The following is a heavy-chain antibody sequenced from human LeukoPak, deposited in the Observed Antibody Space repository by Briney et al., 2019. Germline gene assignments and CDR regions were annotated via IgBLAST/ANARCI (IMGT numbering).Heavy chain of an antibody. D-gene: IGHD1-26*01. CDR3: ARGRGSYYFDY. CDR2: IKQDGSEK. J-gene: IGHJ4*02. CDR1: GFTFSSHW. V-gene: IGHV3-7*01. Sequence: GGSLRLSCVASGFTFSSHWMSWVRQAPGKGLEWVANIKQDGSEKYYVDSVKGRFTISRDNAKNSLYLQMNSLRADDTAVYCCARGRGSYYFDYWGQGTLVTVSS.